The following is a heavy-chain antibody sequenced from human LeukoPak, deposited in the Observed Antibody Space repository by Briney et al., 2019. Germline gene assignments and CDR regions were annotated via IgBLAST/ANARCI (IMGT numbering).Heavy chain of an antibody. CDR3: ARGCSSTKCPADY. J-gene: IGHJ4*02. CDR1: GFSFSTNW. Sequence: GGSLRLSCAASGFSFSTNWMHWVRHAPGKGLAWVSEINSDGRSTSYADSVKGRFTISRDNAKNTMYLQMNSLRADDTAVYYCARGCSSTKCPADYWGQGTLVTVSS. D-gene: IGHD2-2*01. V-gene: IGHV3-74*01. CDR2: INSDGRST.